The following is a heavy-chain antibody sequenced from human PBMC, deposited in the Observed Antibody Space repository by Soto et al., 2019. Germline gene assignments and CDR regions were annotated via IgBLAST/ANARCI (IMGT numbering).Heavy chain of an antibody. J-gene: IGHJ4*02. Sequence: QVQLQESGPGLVKPSETLSLTCTVSGGSISSYYWSWIRQPPGKGLEWIGYIYYSGSTNYNPSLKSRVTISVDTSKNQFSLKLSSVTAADTAVYYCARDRRVRGVLRAGFDYWGQGTLVTVSS. CDR2: IYYSGST. CDR3: ARDRRVRGVLRAGFDY. CDR1: GGSISSYY. V-gene: IGHV4-59*01. D-gene: IGHD3-10*01.